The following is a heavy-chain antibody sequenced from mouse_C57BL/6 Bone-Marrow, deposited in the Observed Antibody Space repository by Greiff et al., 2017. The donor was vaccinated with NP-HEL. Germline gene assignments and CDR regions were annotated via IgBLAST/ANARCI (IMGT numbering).Heavy chain of an antibody. D-gene: IGHD1-1*01. V-gene: IGHV5-17*01. CDR2: ISSGSSTI. CDR1: GFTFSDYG. Sequence: DVKLQESGGGLVKPGGSLKLSCAASGFTFSDYGMHWVRQAPEKGLEWVAYISSGSSTIYYADTVKGRFTISRDNAKNTLFLQMTSLRSEDTAMYYCAAYYYGSSGYYAMDYWGQGTSVTVSS. CDR3: AAYYYGSSGYYAMDY. J-gene: IGHJ4*01.